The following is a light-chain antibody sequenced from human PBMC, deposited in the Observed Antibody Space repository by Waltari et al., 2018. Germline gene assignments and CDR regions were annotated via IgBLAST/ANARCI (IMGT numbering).Light chain of an antibody. Sequence: IQLTQSPSSLSASVGDRVTTTCRAGQDIRTSLAWYQQKAGKAPKVLIYGASTLQGGVPSRFSGSGSGTDFTLIISSLQPEDFATYYCQYLNSDPRGYTFGQGTKLEVK. V-gene: IGKV1-9*01. CDR3: QYLNSDPRGYT. CDR2: GAS. CDR1: QDIRTS. J-gene: IGKJ2*01.